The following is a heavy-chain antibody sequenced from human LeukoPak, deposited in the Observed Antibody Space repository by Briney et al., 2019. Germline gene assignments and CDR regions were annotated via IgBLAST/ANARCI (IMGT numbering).Heavy chain of an antibody. CDR2: IYYSGST. Sequence: SETLSLTCTVSGGSISSGGYYWSWIRQHPGTGLEWIGYIYYSGSTYYNPSLKSRVTISVDTSKNQFSLKLSSVTAADTAVYYCARGRYCSGGSCYYRFDYWGQGTLVTVSS. J-gene: IGHJ4*02. D-gene: IGHD2-15*01. CDR3: ARGRYCSGGSCYYRFDY. CDR1: GGSISSGGYY. V-gene: IGHV4-31*03.